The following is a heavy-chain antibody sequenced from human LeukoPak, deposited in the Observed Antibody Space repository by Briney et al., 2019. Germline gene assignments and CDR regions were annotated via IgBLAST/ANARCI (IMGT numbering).Heavy chain of an antibody. CDR3: ASGTTGNDAFDI. CDR1: GGSISSGDYY. Sequence: SQTLSLTCTVSGGSISSGDYYWSWIRQPPGKGLEWIGYIYYSGSTYYNPSLKSRVTISVDTSKNQFSLKLSSVTAADTAVYYRASGTTGNDAFDIWGQGTMVTVSS. D-gene: IGHD1-1*01. CDR2: IYYSGST. J-gene: IGHJ3*02. V-gene: IGHV4-30-4*08.